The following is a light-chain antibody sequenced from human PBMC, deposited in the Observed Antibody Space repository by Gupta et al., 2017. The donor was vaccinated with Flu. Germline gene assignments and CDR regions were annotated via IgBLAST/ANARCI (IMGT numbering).Light chain of an antibody. CDR2: AAS. V-gene: IGKV1-16*02. CDR1: QGISNY. Sequence: DIQMTQPPSALSALFGGEVTITCRASQGISNYLAWFQQKPGKAPTSLIYAASSLQSRVPSEWCSSGAGTNFTLTISSLQPEEFATDYCHQECSYPFTFGHGTKVDIK. CDR3: HQECSYPFT. J-gene: IGKJ3*01.